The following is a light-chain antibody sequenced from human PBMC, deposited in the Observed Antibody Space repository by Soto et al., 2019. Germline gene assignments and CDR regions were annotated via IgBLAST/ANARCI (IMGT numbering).Light chain of an antibody. CDR2: GAS. V-gene: IGKV3-20*01. CDR3: LQYNTFPPT. Sequence: EIVLTQSPGTLSLSPGERATLSCRASQSVSSSYLAWYQQKPGQAPRLLIYGASSRATGIPDRFSGSGSGTDFSLTISSLQPEDFATYFCLQYNTFPPTFGQGTKV. J-gene: IGKJ1*01. CDR1: QSVSSSY.